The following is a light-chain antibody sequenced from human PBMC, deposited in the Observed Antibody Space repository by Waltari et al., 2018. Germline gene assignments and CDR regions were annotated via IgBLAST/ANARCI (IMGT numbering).Light chain of an antibody. CDR3: LQDHHYPRT. CDR2: AAS. V-gene: IGKV1-6*01. CDR1: QVIEHD. Sequence: IQLTQSPSSVSASVGDGVTITCRASQVIEHDLAWYQQKAGKAPNLLIYAASILQSEVPSRFSGSGSGTDFTLTISSLQPEDSATYYCLQDHHYPRTFGQGTKVTIK. J-gene: IGKJ1*01.